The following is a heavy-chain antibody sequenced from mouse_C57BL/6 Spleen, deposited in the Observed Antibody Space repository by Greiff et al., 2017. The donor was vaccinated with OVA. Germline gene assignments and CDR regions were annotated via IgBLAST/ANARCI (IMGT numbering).Heavy chain of an antibody. CDR2: IRNKANGYTT. J-gene: IGHJ2*01. CDR3: ARSTDYFDY. Sequence: EVKLMESGGGLVQPGGSLSLSCAASGFTFTDYYMSWVRQPPGKALEWLGFIRNKANGYTTEYSASVKGRFTISRDNSQSILYRQTNALRAEDSATYYVARSTDYFDYWSQGTTHTVSS. CDR1: GFTFTDYY. V-gene: IGHV7-3*01.